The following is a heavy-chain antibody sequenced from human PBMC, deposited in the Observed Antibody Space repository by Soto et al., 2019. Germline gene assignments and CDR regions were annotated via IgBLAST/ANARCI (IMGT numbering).Heavy chain of an antibody. CDR1: GGSISSYL. CDR2: ISTSGTT. D-gene: IGHD6-19*01. V-gene: IGHV4-4*07. J-gene: IGHJ5*02. CDR3: AREAGPDRWFDP. Sequence: SETLSLTCTVSGGSISSYLWTWIRQPAGKGLDWIGRISTSGTTNYNPSLKSRVTMSVDTSKNHFSLNLSSVTAADTAVYYCAREAGPDRWFDPWGQGTLVTVSS.